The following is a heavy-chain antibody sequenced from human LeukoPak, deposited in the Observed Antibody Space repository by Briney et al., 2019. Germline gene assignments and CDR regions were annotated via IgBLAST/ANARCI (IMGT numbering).Heavy chain of an antibody. CDR2: IWYDGSNK. Sequence: GGSLRLSCVASGFTFSSYEMHWVRQAPGKGLEWVAIIWYDGSNKYYADSVKGRFTISRDNSKSTLYLQMNSLRAEDTAVYYCAKGGYSSSWYGDYWGQGTLVTVSS. J-gene: IGHJ4*02. D-gene: IGHD6-13*01. CDR3: AKGGYSSSWYGDY. V-gene: IGHV3-33*06. CDR1: GFTFSSYE.